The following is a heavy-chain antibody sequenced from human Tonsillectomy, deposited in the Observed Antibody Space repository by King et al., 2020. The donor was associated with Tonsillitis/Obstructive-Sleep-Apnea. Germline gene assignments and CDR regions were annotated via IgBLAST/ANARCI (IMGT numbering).Heavy chain of an antibody. V-gene: IGHV4-39*01. CDR3: ARRAEHSFDY. CDR1: GGSNSSSSYY. CDR2: IYYSGST. D-gene: IGHD1-14*01. Sequence: QLQESGPGLVKPSETLSLTCTVSGGSNSSSSYYWGWIRQPPGKGLEWIGSIYYSGSTYYNPSLKSRVTISVDTSKNQFSLKLSSVTAADTAVYYCARRAEHSFDYWGQGTLVTVSS. J-gene: IGHJ4*02.